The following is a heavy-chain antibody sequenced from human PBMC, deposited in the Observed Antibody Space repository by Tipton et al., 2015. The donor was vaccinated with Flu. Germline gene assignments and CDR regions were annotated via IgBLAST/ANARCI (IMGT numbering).Heavy chain of an antibody. CDR2: IHRSGST. Sequence: TLSLTCAVSGDSIRNDYFWGWIRQPPGKGLEWIATIHRSGSTKYNPSLKSRVTMSVDTSKNQFSLKLSSVTAADTAVYYCARGDPLDYYYYGMDVWGQGTTVTVSS. CDR3: ARGDPLDYYYYGMDV. D-gene: IGHD2-8*01. J-gene: IGHJ6*02. CDR1: GDSIRNDYF. V-gene: IGHV4-38-2*01.